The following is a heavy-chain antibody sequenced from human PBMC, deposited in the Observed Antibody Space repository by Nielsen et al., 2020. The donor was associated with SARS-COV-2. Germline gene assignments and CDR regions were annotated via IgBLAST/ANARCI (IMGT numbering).Heavy chain of an antibody. CDR2: ISSSGSTI. J-gene: IGHJ6*02. V-gene: IGHV3-48*03. CDR1: GFTFSSYE. Sequence: GGSLRLSCAASGFTFSSYEMNWVRQAPGKGLEWVSYISSSGSTIYYADSVKGRFTISRDNAKNSLYLQMNSLRAEDTAVYYCARDNSGSYYDYYYGMDVWGQGTTVTVSS. CDR3: ARDNSGSYYDYYYGMDV. D-gene: IGHD1-26*01.